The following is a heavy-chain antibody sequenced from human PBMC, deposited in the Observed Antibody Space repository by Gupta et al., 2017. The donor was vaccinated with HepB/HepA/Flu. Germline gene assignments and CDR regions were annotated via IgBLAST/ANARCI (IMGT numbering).Heavy chain of an antibody. CDR1: GFSLGSYG. CDR3: AKDLRSRWPHYYHMAV. D-gene: IGHD6-13*01. CDR2: ISYDVTSK. Sequence: GGGVVQPGGSLRLSCTASGFSLGSYGMHWVRQAPGKGLEWVALISYDVTSKSYAASVKGRLTISRANSNNTLFVQMNSLRGEDTGIYYCAKDLRSRWPHYYHMAVWGQGTTVTVSS. V-gene: IGHV3-30*18. J-gene: IGHJ6*03.